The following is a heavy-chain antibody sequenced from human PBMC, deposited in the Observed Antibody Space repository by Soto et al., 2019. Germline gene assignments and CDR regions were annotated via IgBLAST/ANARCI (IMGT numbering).Heavy chain of an antibody. V-gene: IGHV1-2*02. Sequence: QGQLVQSGAELKKPGASVKVSCKASGYAFIDHYIYWLRQAPGQGLQWMGWINPNGGVTKVSQKFQCRVTMTGDTSINNVNMDLGVQTSDDMAVYYCARDLNPYIGPARLHGFFDYWGQGTLVAVSS. CDR2: INPNGGVT. CDR1: GYAFIDHY. J-gene: IGHJ4*02. CDR3: ARDLNPYIGPARLHGFFDY. D-gene: IGHD3-10*01.